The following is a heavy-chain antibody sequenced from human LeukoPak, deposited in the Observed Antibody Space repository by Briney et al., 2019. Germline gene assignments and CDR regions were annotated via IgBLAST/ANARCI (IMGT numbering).Heavy chain of an antibody. Sequence: GGSLRLSCAASGFTFDDYAMHWVRQAPGKGLEWVSGISWNSGSIGYADSVKGRFTISRDNAKNSLYLQMNSLRAEDTALYYCAKDPSQLYGPLFGWFDPWGQGTLVTVSS. J-gene: IGHJ5*02. V-gene: IGHV3-9*01. CDR3: AKDPSQLYGPLFGWFDP. CDR1: GFTFDDYA. D-gene: IGHD1-1*01. CDR2: ISWNSGSI.